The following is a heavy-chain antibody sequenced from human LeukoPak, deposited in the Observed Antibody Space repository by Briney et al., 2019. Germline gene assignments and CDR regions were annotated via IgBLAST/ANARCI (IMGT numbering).Heavy chain of an antibody. J-gene: IGHJ4*02. CDR1: GFTFSSYW. D-gene: IGHD6-19*01. V-gene: IGHV3-7*01. CDR2: IKQDGSEK. CDR3: ARTEYSSGWSDFDY. Sequence: GGSLRLSCAASGFTFSSYWMSWVRQAPGKGLEWVANIKQDGSEKYYVDSVKGRFTISRDNAMNSLYLQMNSLRAEDTAVYYCARTEYSSGWSDFDYWGQGTLVTVSS.